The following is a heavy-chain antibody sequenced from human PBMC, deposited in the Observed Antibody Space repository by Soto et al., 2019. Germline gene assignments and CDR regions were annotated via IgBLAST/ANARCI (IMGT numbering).Heavy chain of an antibody. D-gene: IGHD6-6*01. J-gene: IGHJ4*02. Sequence: QVQLQESGPGLVKPSQTLSLTCTVSGGSISSGGYYWSWIRQHPGKGLEWIGYIYYSGRTYYNPSLKCRITISVDTSKNQFSLKLSSVTAADTAVYYCARVRNNIAARPSYFDYWGQGTLVTVSS. CDR2: IYYSGRT. CDR1: GGSISSGGYY. V-gene: IGHV4-31*03. CDR3: ARVRNNIAARPSYFDY.